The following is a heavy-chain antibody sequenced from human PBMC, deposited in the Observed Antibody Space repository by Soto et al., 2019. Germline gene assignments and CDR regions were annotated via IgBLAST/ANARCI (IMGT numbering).Heavy chain of an antibody. CDR1: GGTFSSYT. V-gene: IGHV1-69*02. CDR3: ARGGRYYSDWYFDL. CDR2: IIPILGIA. J-gene: IGHJ2*01. Sequence: QVQLVQSGAEVKKPGSSVKVSCKASGGTFSSYTISWVRQAPGQGLEWMGRIIPILGIANYAQKVQGRVTITADKSTSTAYMELSSLRSEDTAVYYCARGGRYYSDWYFDLWGRGTLVTVSS. D-gene: IGHD1-26*01.